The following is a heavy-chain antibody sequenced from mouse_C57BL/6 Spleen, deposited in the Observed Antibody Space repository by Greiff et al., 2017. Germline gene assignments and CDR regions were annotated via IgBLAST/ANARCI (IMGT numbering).Heavy chain of an antibody. CDR1: GFNIKDYY. V-gene: IGHV14-2*01. CDR3: AREPYDYYAMGC. Sequence: VQLQQSGAELVKPGASVKLSCTASGFNIKDYYMHWVKQRTEQGLEWIVRIDPAVDETKYATKFQGKATIPADTSSNTAYLQLSSLTSEDTAVYYCAREPYDYYAMGCGGQGTSVTVAS. D-gene: IGHD2-3*01. J-gene: IGHJ4*01. CDR2: IDPAVDET.